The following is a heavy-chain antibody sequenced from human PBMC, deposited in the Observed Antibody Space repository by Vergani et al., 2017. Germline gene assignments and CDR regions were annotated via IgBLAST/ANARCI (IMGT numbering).Heavy chain of an antibody. CDR3: AREWGQQLSN. J-gene: IGHJ4*02. D-gene: IGHD6-13*01. CDR2: TYYRSKWYT. CDR1: GYSVSSNTVA. Sequence: QVQLQQSGPALVKPSQTLLLTCAISGYSVSSNTVAWNCIRQSPARGLEWLVRTYYRSKWYTHYAVSVKSRITTNPDTSKNQFSLQLNSVTPEDTAVYYCAREWGQQLSNWGQGTLVTVSS. V-gene: IGHV6-1*01.